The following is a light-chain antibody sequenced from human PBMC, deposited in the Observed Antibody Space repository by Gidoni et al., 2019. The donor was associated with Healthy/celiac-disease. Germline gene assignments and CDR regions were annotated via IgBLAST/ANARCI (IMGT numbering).Light chain of an antibody. CDR3: MQALQTPLT. Sequence: DIVMTQPPLSLPVTPGEPASISCRSSQSLLHSNGYNYLDWYLQKPGQSPQLLIYLGSNRASGVPERFSGSGSGTDFTLKISRVEAEDVGVYYCMQALQTPLTFGQGTRLEIK. V-gene: IGKV2-28*01. J-gene: IGKJ5*01. CDR1: QSLLHSNGYNY. CDR2: LGS.